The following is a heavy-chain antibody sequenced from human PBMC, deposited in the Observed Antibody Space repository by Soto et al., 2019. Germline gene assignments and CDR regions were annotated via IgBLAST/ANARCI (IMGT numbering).Heavy chain of an antibody. Sequence: PSETLSLTCAVYCGSFNGYYWSWIRQPPGKGLEWIGEINHSGSTNYNPSLKSRVTISVDTSKNQFSLKLSSVTAADTAVYYCARRSQQQLVRGVNWFDPWGQGTLVTVSS. CDR1: CGSFNGYY. V-gene: IGHV4-34*01. CDR3: ARRSQQQLVRGVNWFDP. J-gene: IGHJ5*02. D-gene: IGHD6-13*01. CDR2: INHSGST.